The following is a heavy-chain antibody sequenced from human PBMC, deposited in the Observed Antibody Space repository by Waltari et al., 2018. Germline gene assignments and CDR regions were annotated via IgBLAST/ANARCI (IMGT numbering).Heavy chain of an antibody. J-gene: IGHJ6*02. V-gene: IGHV3-21*01. CDR1: GFTFSSYS. D-gene: IGHD2-15*01. Sequence: EVQLVESGGGLVKPGGSLRLSCAASGFTFSSYSMNWVRQAPGKGLEWVSSIRSSSSYIYYADSVKGRFTISRDNAKNSLYLQMNSLRAEDTAVYYCARAPGGNLNNVWGQGTTVTVSS. CDR3: ARAPGGNLNNV. CDR2: IRSSSSYI.